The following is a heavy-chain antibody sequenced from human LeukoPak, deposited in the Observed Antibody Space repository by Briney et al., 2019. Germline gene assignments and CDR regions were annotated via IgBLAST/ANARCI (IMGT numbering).Heavy chain of an antibody. CDR2: MNPNSGNT. CDR3: ARGRAVAAPTRYFDL. J-gene: IGHJ2*01. Sequence: ASVKVSCKASGYTFTSYDINWVRQAPGQGLEWMGWMNPNSGNTGYAQKFQGRVTMTRNTSISTAYMELSSLRSEDTAVYYCARGRAVAAPTRYFDLWGRGTLVTVSS. V-gene: IGHV1-8*01. CDR1: GYTFTSYD. D-gene: IGHD6-19*01.